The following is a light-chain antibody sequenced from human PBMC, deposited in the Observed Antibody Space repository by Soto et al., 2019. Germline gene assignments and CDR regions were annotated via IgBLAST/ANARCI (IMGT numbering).Light chain of an antibody. CDR2: DAS. CDR1: QTISHF. CDR3: QQYNSDPPWT. J-gene: IGKJ1*01. Sequence: DIQMTQSPSTPSSSIGDRVTITCRASQTISHFLAWYQQKPGKVPKLLIYDASSLESGVPSRFSGSGSGTEFTLTISSLQPDDLATYYCQQYNSDPPWTFGQGTKVDIK. V-gene: IGKV1-5*01.